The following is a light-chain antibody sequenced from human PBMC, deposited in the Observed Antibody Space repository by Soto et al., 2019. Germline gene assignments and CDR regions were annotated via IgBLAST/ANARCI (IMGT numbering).Light chain of an antibody. CDR3: QQYGSSST. V-gene: IGKV3-20*01. CDR1: QSVTTY. Sequence: DTVLTQSPATLSLSPGERATLSCRASQSVTTYLAWYQQKPGQAPRLLIYDASTRATGIPARFSGSGSGTDFTLTISRLEPEDFAVYYCQQYGSSSTFGQGTRLEIK. J-gene: IGKJ5*01. CDR2: DAS.